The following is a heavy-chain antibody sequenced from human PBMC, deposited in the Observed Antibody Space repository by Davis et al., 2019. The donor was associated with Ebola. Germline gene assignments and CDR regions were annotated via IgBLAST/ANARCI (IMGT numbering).Heavy chain of an antibody. CDR2: ISSSSSYI. Sequence: PGGSLRLSCAASGFTFSSYSMNWVRQAPGKGLEWVSSISSSSSYIYYADSVKGRFTISRDNAKNSLYLQMNSLRAEDTAVYYCARGLLSWSAYYFDYWGQGTLVTVSS. D-gene: IGHD6-13*01. J-gene: IGHJ4*02. V-gene: IGHV3-21*01. CDR1: GFTFSSYS. CDR3: ARGLLSWSAYYFDY.